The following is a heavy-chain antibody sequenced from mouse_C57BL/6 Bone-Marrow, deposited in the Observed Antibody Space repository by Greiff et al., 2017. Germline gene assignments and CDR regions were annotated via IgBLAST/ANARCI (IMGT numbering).Heavy chain of an antibody. J-gene: IGHJ2*01. CDR2: IYPGSGNT. CDR1: GYTFTDYY. D-gene: IGHD1-1*01. CDR3: ARSRHYYGSTYFDY. V-gene: IGHV1-76*01. Sequence: VKLVESGAELVRPGASVKLSCKASGYTFTDYYINWVKQRPGQGLEWIARIYPGSGNTYYNEKFKGKATLTAEKSSSTAYMQLSSLTSEDSAVYFCARSRHYYGSTYFDYWGQGTTLTVSS.